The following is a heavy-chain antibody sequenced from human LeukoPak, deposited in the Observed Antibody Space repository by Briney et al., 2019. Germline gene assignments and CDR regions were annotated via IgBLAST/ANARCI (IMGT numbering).Heavy chain of an antibody. Sequence: ASVKVSCTASGYTFTGYYMHWVRQAPGQGLEWMGWINPNSGGTNYAQKFQGRVTMTRDTSISTAYMELSRLRSDDTAVYYCARGTSRYCSSTSCFPGPHDYWGQGTLVTVSS. D-gene: IGHD2-2*01. CDR3: ARGTSRYCSSTSCFPGPHDY. J-gene: IGHJ4*02. CDR2: INPNSGGT. CDR1: GYTFTGYY. V-gene: IGHV1-2*02.